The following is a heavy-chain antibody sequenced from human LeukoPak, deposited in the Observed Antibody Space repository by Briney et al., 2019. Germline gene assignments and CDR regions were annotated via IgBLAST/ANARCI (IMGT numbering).Heavy chain of an antibody. CDR3: ARDMVAAAGTSADY. CDR1: GYTFTSYD. V-gene: IGHV1-8*01. D-gene: IGHD6-13*01. J-gene: IGHJ4*02. CDR2: MNPNSGNT. Sequence: ASVKVSCKASGYTFTSYDINWVRQATGQGLEWMGWMNPNSGNTGYAQKFQGRVTMTRNTSISTAYMELSRLRSDDTAVYYCARDMVAAAGTSADYWGQGTLVTVSS.